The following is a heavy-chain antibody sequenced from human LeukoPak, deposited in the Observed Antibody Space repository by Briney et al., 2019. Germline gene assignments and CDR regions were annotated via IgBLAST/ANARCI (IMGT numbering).Heavy chain of an antibody. CDR1: GGSFSGYY. J-gene: IGHJ4*02. CDR3: ARATYCSSTSCYMGKGNFDY. Sequence: SETLSLTCAVYGGSFSGYYWSWIRQPPGKGLEWIGEINHRGSTNYNPSLKSRVTISVDTSKNQFSLKLGSVTAADTAVYYCARATYCSSTSCYMGKGNFDYWGQGTLVTVSS. D-gene: IGHD2-2*02. V-gene: IGHV4-34*01. CDR2: INHRGST.